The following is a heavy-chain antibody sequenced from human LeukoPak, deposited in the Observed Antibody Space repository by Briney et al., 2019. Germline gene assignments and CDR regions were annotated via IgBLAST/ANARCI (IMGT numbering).Heavy chain of an antibody. D-gene: IGHD1-7*01. CDR3: AGDGDGTTSTKYYYYYYMDV. Sequence: SVKVSCTASGGTFSSYAISWVRQAPGQGLEWMGGIIPIFGTANYAQKFQGRVTITTDESTSTAYMELSSLRSEDTAVYYCAGDGDGTTSTKYYYYYYMDVWGKGTTVTVSS. CDR1: GGTFSSYA. V-gene: IGHV1-69*05. J-gene: IGHJ6*03. CDR2: IIPIFGTA.